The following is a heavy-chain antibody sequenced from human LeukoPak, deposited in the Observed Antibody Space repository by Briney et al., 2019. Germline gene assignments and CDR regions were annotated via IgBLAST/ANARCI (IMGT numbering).Heavy chain of an antibody. V-gene: IGHV3-21*01. CDR2: TSGSSSYK. CDR3: ARGGYSSSWCNY. D-gene: IGHD6-13*01. J-gene: IGHJ4*02. CDR1: GFTFSSYS. Sequence: PGGSLRLSCAASGFTFSSYSMNWVRQAPGKGLEWVSSTSGSSSYKYYADSVKGRFTISRDNAKNSLYLQMNSLRAEDTAVYYCARGGYSSSWCNYWGQGTLVTVSS.